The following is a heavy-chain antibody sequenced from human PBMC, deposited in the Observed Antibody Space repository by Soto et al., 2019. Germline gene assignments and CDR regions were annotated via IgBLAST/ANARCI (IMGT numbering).Heavy chain of an antibody. CDR1: GFTFSSYG. V-gene: IGHV3-33*01. D-gene: IGHD2-2*01. CDR2: IWYDGSNK. CDR3: ARVGYDPSFDY. Sequence: QVQLVESGGGVVQPGRSLRLSCAASGFTFSSYGMHWVRQAPGKGLEWVAVIWYDGSNKYYADSVKGRFTISRENSNNPLYLQMNTLSAEDTAVYYCARVGYDPSFDYWGEGTMVTVSA. J-gene: IGHJ4*02.